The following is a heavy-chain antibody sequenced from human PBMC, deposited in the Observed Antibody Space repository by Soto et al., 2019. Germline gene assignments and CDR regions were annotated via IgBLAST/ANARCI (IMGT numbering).Heavy chain of an antibody. Sequence: GESLKISCKGSGYSFTSYWIAWVRQMPGKGLEWMGIVHPGNSGTKYSPSFQGQVTISADKSISTAYLQWSSLKASDTAMYFCARHRAVAGMPDYYYDMDVWGQGTTVTVYS. CDR3: ARHRAVAGMPDYYYDMDV. D-gene: IGHD6-19*01. CDR1: GYSFTSYW. CDR2: VHPGNSGT. J-gene: IGHJ6*02. V-gene: IGHV5-51*01.